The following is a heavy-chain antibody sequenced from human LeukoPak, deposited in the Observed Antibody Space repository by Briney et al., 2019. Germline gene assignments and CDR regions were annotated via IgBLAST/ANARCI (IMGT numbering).Heavy chain of an antibody. V-gene: IGHV4-59*01. D-gene: IGHD5-24*01. J-gene: IGHJ4*02. Sequence: PSGTLSLTCTVSGGSISGYYWSWIRQPPGKGLEWIGYIYHSGSTNYNPSLKSRVTISVDTSKNQLSLKLSSVTAADTAVYYCARPSRDGYRYTFDYWGQGTLVTVSS. CDR1: GGSISGYY. CDR3: ARPSRDGYRYTFDY. CDR2: IYHSGST.